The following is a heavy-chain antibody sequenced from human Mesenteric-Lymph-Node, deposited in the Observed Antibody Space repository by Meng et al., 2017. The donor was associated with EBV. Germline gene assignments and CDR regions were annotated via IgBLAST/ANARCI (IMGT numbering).Heavy chain of an antibody. J-gene: IGHJ2*01. CDR2: IFYGGYT. CDR1: GASISSGGYY. V-gene: IGHV4-30-4*01. CDR3: ARMEFTYSWYFDL. D-gene: IGHD1-1*01. Sequence: QVHLQELGPGLVKPSETLSLTFTVSGASISSGGYYWNWIRQSPGKGLELIGYIFYGGYTYYNLSLRSRVTISVDVSKNQFSLKLTSVTAADTAVYYCARMEFTYSWYFDLWGRGTLVTVSS.